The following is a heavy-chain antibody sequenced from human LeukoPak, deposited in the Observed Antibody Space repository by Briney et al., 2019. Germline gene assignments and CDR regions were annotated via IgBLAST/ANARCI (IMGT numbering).Heavy chain of an antibody. Sequence: SETLSLTCTVSGYSISSGYYWGWIRQPPGKGLEWIGYIYYSGSTNYNPSLKSRVTISVDTSKNQFSLKLSSVTAADTAVYYCASLILAVWGQGTMVTVSS. J-gene: IGHJ3*01. CDR2: IYYSGST. D-gene: IGHD2-8*01. V-gene: IGHV4-38-2*02. CDR3: ASLILAV. CDR1: GYSISSGYY.